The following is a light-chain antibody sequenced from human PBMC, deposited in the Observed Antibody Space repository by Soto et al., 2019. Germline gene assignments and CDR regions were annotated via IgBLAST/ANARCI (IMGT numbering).Light chain of an antibody. CDR1: QSVSSSD. J-gene: IGKJ5*01. CDR3: QQYGNSPQIT. Sequence: EIVLTQSPGTLSLSPGERATLSCRASQSVSSSDLAWYQQKPGQAPRLLIYGASSRATGIPDRFSGSGSGTDFTLTISRLEPEDFAVYFCQQYGNSPQITFGQGTRLEIK. V-gene: IGKV3-20*01. CDR2: GAS.